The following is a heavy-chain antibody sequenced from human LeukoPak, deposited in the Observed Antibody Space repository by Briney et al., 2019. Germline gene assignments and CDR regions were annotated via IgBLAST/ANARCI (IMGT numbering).Heavy chain of an antibody. Sequence: SVKVSCKASGGTFSSYAISWVRQAPGQGLEWMGGIIPIFGTANYAQKFQGRVTITTDESTSTAYMELSSLRSEDTAVCYCARGAGIAARPFPYYYYYMDVWGKGTTVTVSS. J-gene: IGHJ6*03. D-gene: IGHD6-6*01. CDR3: ARGAGIAARPFPYYYYYMDV. V-gene: IGHV1-69*05. CDR2: IIPIFGTA. CDR1: GGTFSSYA.